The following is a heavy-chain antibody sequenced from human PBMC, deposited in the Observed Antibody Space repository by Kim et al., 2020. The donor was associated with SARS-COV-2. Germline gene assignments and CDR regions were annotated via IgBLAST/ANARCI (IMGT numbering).Heavy chain of an antibody. CDR1: GGSIRGYY. Sequence: SETLSLTCTVSGGSIRGYYWSWIRQPPGKALEWIGYIYYSGSTNYNPSLHGRVTISVDTSKNQFSLKLRSVTAADTAVYYCARRFPITMVRGVIYYGMDVWGQGTTVTVSS. V-gene: IGHV4-59*08. CDR3: ARRFPITMVRGVIYYGMDV. CDR2: IYYSGST. J-gene: IGHJ6*02. D-gene: IGHD3-10*01.